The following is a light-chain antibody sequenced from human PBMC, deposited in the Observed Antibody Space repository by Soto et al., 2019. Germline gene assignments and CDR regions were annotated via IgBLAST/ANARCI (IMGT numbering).Light chain of an antibody. V-gene: IGLV2-14*03. CDR2: DVS. J-gene: IGLJ3*02. CDR1: SSDIGDYNY. CDR3: SSYTSSITWV. Sequence: QSALTQPASVSGSPGHSITISCTGSSSDIGDYNYVSWYQQHPGKAPKLMIYDVSNRPSGVSNRFSGSKSGNTASLTISGLQAEDEADYYCSSYTSSITWVFGGGTKVTVL.